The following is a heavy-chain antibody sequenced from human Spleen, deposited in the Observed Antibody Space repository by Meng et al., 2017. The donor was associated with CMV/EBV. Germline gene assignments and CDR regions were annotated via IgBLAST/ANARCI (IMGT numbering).Heavy chain of an antibody. CDR2: IKTKSDGGTT. D-gene: IGHD2-2*01. CDR3: TTVPEIVVVPTVHQDSALVIS. J-gene: IGHJ5*02. CDR1: GFSFSKVW. V-gene: IGHV3-15*01. Sequence: GGSLRLSCVVSGFSFSKVWMSWVRQAPGKGLEWVGRIKTKSDGGTTDYAAPVKGRFTISRDDSKNTLYLQMNSLKAEDTAVYYCTTVPEIVVVPTVHQDSALVISWGQGTLVTVSS.